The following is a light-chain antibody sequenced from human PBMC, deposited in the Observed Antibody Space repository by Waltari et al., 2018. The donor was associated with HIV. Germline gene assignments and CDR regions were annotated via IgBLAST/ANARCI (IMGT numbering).Light chain of an antibody. V-gene: IGLV1-51*02. Sequence: QSVLTQPPSVSAAPGQKVTISCSGSSSNIGNNFVSWYQQLPGTPPKLLIYEKNYRPSGIPDRFSGSKSVTSATLDISGLQTGDEATYFCETWDSSLSVVVFGGGTKLTVL. CDR2: EKN. J-gene: IGLJ2*01. CDR1: SSNIGNNF. CDR3: ETWDSSLSVVV.